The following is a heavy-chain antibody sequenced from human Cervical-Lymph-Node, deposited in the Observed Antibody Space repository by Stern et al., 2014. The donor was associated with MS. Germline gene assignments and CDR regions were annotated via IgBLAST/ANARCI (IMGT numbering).Heavy chain of an antibody. CDR3: ARWSVACDY. CDR2: IYPGDSDI. V-gene: IGHV5-51*03. D-gene: IGHD2-21*01. Sequence: QLVQSGAEMKKPGESLKISCKTSGHNFINYWIAWVRQVPGKGLEWIGMIYPGDSDIRYSQSFQGHVTISVDKSNTTAYLQWNSLKVSDSAVYYCARWSVACDYWGQGALITVSS. CDR1: GHNFINYW. J-gene: IGHJ4*02.